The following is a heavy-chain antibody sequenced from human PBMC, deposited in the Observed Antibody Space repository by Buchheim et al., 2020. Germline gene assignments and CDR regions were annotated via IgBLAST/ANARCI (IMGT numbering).Heavy chain of an antibody. J-gene: IGHJ6*02. V-gene: IGHV3-30-3*01. CDR2: ISYDGSNK. CDR3: ARDTMGGDHYYYYGMDV. CDR1: GFTFSSYA. D-gene: IGHD2-21*02. Sequence: VQLLESGGGLVQPGGSLRLSCAASGFTFSSYAMHWVRQAPGKGLEWVAVISYDGSNKYYADSVKGRFTISRDNSKNTLYLQMNSLRAEDTAVYYCARDTMGGDHYYYYGMDVWGQGTT.